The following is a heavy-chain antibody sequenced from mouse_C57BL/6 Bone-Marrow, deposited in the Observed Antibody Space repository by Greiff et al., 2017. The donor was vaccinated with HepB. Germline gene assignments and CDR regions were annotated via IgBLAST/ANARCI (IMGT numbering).Heavy chain of an antibody. Sequence: VKLQESGAELARPGASVKMSCKASGYTFTSYTMHWVKQRPGQGLEWIGYINPSSGYTKYNQKFKDKATLTADKSSSTAYMQLSSLTSEDSAVYYCARGYYRFAYWGQGTLATVSA. CDR3: ARGYYRFAY. CDR2: INPSSGYT. J-gene: IGHJ3*01. V-gene: IGHV1-4*01. CDR1: GYTFTSYT. D-gene: IGHD2-3*01.